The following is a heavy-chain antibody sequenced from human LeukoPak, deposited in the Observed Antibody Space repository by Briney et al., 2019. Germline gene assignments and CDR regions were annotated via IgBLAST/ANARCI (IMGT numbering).Heavy chain of an antibody. D-gene: IGHD6-19*01. V-gene: IGHV4-34*01. CDR2: INHSGST. J-gene: IGHJ5*02. CDR3: ARSLYASSNNWFDP. Sequence: SETLPLTCAVYGGSFSGYYWSWIRQPPGKWLEWIGEINHSGSTNYNPSLKSRVTISVDTSKNQFSLKLSSVTAADTAVYYCARSLYASSNNWFDPWGQGTLVTVSS. CDR1: GGSFSGYY.